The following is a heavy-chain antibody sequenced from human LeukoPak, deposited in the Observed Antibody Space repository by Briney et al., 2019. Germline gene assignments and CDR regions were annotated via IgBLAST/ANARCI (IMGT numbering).Heavy chain of an antibody. V-gene: IGHV4-4*02. CDR3: ARAANSEYFDY. J-gene: IGHJ4*02. Sequence: PSETLSLTCDVSGDSISSNNWWSWVRQPPGKGLEWIGENYYTWSTKYNPSLKSRVTISLDKSKNQISLKLNSMTAADTALYYCARAANSEYFDYWGQGILVTVSS. D-gene: IGHD1-7*01. CDR1: GDSISSNNW. CDR2: NYYTWST.